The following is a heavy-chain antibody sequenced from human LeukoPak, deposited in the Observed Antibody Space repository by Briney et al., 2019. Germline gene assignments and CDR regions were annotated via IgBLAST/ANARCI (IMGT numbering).Heavy chain of an antibody. J-gene: IGHJ4*02. CDR3: ARDQGPIAAAGTFFDY. V-gene: IGHV3-30-3*01. D-gene: IGHD6-13*01. CDR2: VSYDGGNK. CDR1: GFTFSSYA. Sequence: GGSLRLSCAASGFTFSSYAMHWVRQAPGKGLEWVAVVSYDGGNKYHADSLEGRFTISRDNSKNTLYLQMSSLRGEDAAVYYCARDQGPIAAAGTFFDYWGQGTLVTVSS.